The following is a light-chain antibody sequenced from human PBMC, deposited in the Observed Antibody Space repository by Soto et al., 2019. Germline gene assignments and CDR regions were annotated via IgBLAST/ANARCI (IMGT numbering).Light chain of an antibody. CDR2: GAS. V-gene: IGKV3D-15*01. CDR1: QSVSSD. J-gene: IGKJ2*01. CDR3: HHYSSWPPYT. Sequence: EIVMTQSPDTLSVSPGERAALSCRTSQSVSSDLAWYQQKPGQAPRLLIYGASTRATGIPARFSGSGSRTEFTLTISSLQSEDFAVYYCHHYSSWPPYTFGQGTKLEIK.